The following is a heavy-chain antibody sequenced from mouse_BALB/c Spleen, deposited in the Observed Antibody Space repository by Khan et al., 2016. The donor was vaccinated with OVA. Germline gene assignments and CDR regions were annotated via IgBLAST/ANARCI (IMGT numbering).Heavy chain of an antibody. CDR2: INPHIGET. CDR1: GYSFTGYF. Sequence: VQLQQSGPELVKPGASVKISCKASGYSFTGYFMNWVMQSHGMSLEWIGRINPHIGETLYNQKFKGKATLTVDESSRTVHMELRSLASEDSAVYYCARKNGSDFDYWGQGTTLTVSS. CDR3: ARKNGSDFDY. J-gene: IGHJ2*01. V-gene: IGHV1-20*02. D-gene: IGHD1-1*01.